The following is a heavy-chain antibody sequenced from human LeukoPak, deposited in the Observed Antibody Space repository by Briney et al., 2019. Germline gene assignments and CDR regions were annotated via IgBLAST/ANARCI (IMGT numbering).Heavy chain of an antibody. CDR3: ARGVRGYSGYARLEYIDY. D-gene: IGHD5-12*01. CDR2: INPNSGDT. J-gene: IGHJ4*02. Sequence: ASVKVSCKTSGYTFTGYHMHWVRQAPGQGLEWMGRINPNSGDTNYAQKFQGRVTMTRDTSISTAYMELSRLTSDDTAMYYCARGVRGYSGYARLEYIDYWGQGTLVTVSS. CDR1: GYTFTGYH. V-gene: IGHV1-2*06.